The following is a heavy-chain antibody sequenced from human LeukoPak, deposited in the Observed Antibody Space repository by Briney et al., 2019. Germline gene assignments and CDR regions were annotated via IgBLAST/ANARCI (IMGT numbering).Heavy chain of an antibody. Sequence: GGSLRLSCAASGFTFSSYGMHWVRQAPGKGLEWVAVISYDGSNKYYADSVKGRFTISRDNSKNTLYLQMNSLRAEDTAVYYCAKDLRLSGSYYGDAFDTWGQGTMVTVSS. CDR1: GFTFSSYG. CDR3: AKDLRLSGSYYGDAFDT. V-gene: IGHV3-30*18. J-gene: IGHJ3*02. CDR2: ISYDGSNK. D-gene: IGHD1-26*01.